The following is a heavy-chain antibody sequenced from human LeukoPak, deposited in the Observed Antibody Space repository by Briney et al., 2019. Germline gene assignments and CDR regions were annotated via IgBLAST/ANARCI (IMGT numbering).Heavy chain of an antibody. CDR1: GGSISSYY. D-gene: IGHD5-12*01. V-gene: IGHV4-4*07. J-gene: IGHJ4*02. CDR3: ARTKGGYEFLLAY. Sequence: SETLSLTCTVSGGSISSYYWNWIRQPAGKGLEWIGRIYSSGSTNYNSSLKSRVIMSVDTSKNQFSLKLSSVTAADTAVYYCARTKGGYEFLLAYWGQGTLVTVSS. CDR2: IYSSGST.